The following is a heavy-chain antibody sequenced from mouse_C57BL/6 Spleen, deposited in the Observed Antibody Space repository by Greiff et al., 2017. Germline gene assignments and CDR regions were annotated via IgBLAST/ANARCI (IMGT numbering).Heavy chain of an antibody. J-gene: IGHJ4*01. Sequence: LVAPSQSLSITCTVSGFSLTSYAISWVRQPPGKGLEWLGVIWTGGGTNYNSALKSRLSISKDNSKSQVFLKMNSLQTDDTARYYCARTRDGSPVYYAMDYWGQGTSVTVSS. CDR1: GFSLTSYA. V-gene: IGHV2-9-1*01. CDR2: IWTGGGT. D-gene: IGHD1-1*01. CDR3: ARTRDGSPVYYAMDY.